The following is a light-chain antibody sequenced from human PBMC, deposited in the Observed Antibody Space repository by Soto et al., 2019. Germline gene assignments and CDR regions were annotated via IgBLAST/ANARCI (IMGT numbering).Light chain of an antibody. V-gene: IGKV1-5*01. Sequence: DIQMTQSPSILSASVGDTVTITCRASQSISTWMAWYQQKPGKAPKLLMFDASTLSGGVPSRFSGSASGTAFTLTISSLQPDDFATYYCQHYDSYPYTFGQGTKVDIK. CDR1: QSISTW. J-gene: IGKJ2*01. CDR2: DAS. CDR3: QHYDSYPYT.